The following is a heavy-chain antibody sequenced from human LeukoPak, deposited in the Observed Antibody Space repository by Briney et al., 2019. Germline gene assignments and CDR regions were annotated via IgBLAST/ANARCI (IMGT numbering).Heavy chain of an antibody. CDR2: IIPIFGTA. D-gene: IGHD2-15*01. CDR3: AHSYH. CDR1: GATFSSYA. Sequence: SVTVSCKASGATFSSYAISCVRRAPGQRLEWMGGIIPIFGTANYEQKFQGRVTITTDESTSTAWMEISSRRSEDTAVYYGAHSYHWGQGTLVTVSS. J-gene: IGHJ5*02. V-gene: IGHV1-69*05.